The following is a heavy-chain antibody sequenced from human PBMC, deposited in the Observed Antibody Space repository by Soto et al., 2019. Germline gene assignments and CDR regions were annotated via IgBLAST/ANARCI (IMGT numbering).Heavy chain of an antibody. J-gene: IGHJ4*02. CDR3: ARGRKQLWLGPAALAY. CDR2: INHSGST. V-gene: IGHV4-34*01. Sequence: SETLSLSCAVYGGSFSGYYWSWIRQPPGKGLEWIGEINHSGSTNYNPSLKSRVTISVDTSKNQFSLKLSSVTAADTAVYYCARGRKQLWLGPAALAYWGQGTLVTVSS. D-gene: IGHD5-18*01. CDR1: GGSFSGYY.